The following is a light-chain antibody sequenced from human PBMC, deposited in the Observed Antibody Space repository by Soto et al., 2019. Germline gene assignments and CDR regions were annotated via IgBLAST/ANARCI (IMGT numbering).Light chain of an antibody. J-gene: IGLJ1*01. CDR2: EVS. V-gene: IGLV2-23*02. Sequence: QSVLTHPASVSGSPGQSITISCTGTSSDVGSYNLVSWYQQHPGKAPKLMIYEVSKRPSGVSNRFSGSKSGNTASLTISGLQAEDEADYYCTSYAGDTAPYVFGTGTKV. CDR3: TSYAGDTAPYV. CDR1: SSDVGSYNL.